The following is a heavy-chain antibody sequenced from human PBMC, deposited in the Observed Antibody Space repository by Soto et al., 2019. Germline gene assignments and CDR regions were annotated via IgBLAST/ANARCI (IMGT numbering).Heavy chain of an antibody. D-gene: IGHD4-17*01. J-gene: IGHJ4*02. V-gene: IGHV3-23*01. CDR1: GFDFSSYA. CDR3: AKDWPGTSSVTSDY. Sequence: DVYLLESGGTLVQPGGSPRLSCAASGFDFSSYAMTWVRQAPGKGLEWVSGITYTGDTTYYADSVKGRFTISRDNYRNTLYLQMNSLRADDTAMYFCAKDWPGTSSVTSDYWGQGTLVTVSS. CDR2: ITYTGDTT.